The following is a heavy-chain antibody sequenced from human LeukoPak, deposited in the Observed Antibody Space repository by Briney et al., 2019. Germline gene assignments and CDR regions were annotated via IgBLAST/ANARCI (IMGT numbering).Heavy chain of an antibody. CDR2: IYYSGTT. V-gene: IGHV4-59*12. Sequence: SETLSLTCTVSGGFISGCYWRWIRQPPGRGLEWMGYIYYSGTTNYNPSLKRRGIISVDTSKNQFSLKLSPVTAADTAVYYSARERREQLLPPYTRFVTYFDYWGPGTLVTVSS. CDR1: GGFISGCY. CDR3: ARERREQLLPPYTRFVTYFDY. J-gene: IGHJ4*02. D-gene: IGHD2-2*01.